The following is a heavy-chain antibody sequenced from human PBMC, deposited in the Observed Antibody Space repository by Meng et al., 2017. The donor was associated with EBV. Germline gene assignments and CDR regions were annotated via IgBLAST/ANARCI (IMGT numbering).Heavy chain of an antibody. V-gene: IGHV1-69*01. Sequence: VQLVESAAEGKKPGSSVKASCKTSGGPFRYYAISWVRQAPGQGLEWLGGFLPRLGAPNYAQKFHGRVKITADESTSTHYMDLSSLRSEDTAIYYCASESGRGYTPDYWGQGTLVTVSS. J-gene: IGHJ4*02. D-gene: IGHD3-10*01. CDR3: ASESGRGYTPDY. CDR1: GGPFRYYA. CDR2: FLPRLGAP.